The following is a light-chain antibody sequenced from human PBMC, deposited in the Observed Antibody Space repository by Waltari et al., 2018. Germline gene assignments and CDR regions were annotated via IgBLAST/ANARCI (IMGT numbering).Light chain of an antibody. CDR3: QQYYRTPPT. V-gene: IGKV4-1*01. CDR2: LAS. CDR1: QTVLYSSNNKNF. Sequence: DIVMTQSPDSLAVSLGERATINCKSSQTVLYSSNNKNFLAWYQQKAGQPPKLLINLASTREFGVPDRFSGSGSVTDFTLTISSLQAEDVAVYYCQQYYRTPPTFGQGTKLEIK. J-gene: IGKJ2*01.